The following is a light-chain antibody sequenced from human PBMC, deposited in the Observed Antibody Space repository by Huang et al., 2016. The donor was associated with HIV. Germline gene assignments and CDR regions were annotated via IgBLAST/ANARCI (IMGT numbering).Light chain of an antibody. CDR2: GAS. Sequence: DIQLTQSPSSLSASVGDRVTITCRASQTITTYFKWYQQKPGKAPHLLIYGASNLQSGVPSRFSGSGSGTDFTLIISGLQPEDFATYYCQQTYTFPAFGRGTKVEIK. CDR1: QTITTY. V-gene: IGKV1-39*01. J-gene: IGKJ1*01. CDR3: QQTYTFPA.